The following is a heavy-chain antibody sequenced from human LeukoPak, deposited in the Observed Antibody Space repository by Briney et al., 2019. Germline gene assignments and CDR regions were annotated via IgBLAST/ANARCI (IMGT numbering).Heavy chain of an antibody. Sequence: TAGGSLRLSCAASGFTFSDYYMSWIRQAPGKGLEWIGYIYYSGSTNYNPSLKSRVTISVDTSKNQFSLKLSSVTAADTAVYYCARAAYYYYYYMDVWGKGTTVTVSS. V-gene: IGHV4-59*01. CDR1: GFTFSDYY. CDR3: ARAAYYYYYYMDV. J-gene: IGHJ6*03. CDR2: IYYSGST.